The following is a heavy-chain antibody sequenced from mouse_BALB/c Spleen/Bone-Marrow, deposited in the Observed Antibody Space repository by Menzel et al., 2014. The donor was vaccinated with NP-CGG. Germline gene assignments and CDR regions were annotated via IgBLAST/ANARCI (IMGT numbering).Heavy chain of an antibody. D-gene: IGHD3-1*01. Sequence: VQLQQSGDELVKPGASVKLSCMASGFTFTSYWIHWVKQRPGQGPEWIGEINPSNGRTNYNEKFKRKATLTVDKSSSTANMQLSSLPSKDSAVYYCTRGLRAWFAYWGQGTLVTVSA. CDR2: INPSNGRT. CDR3: TRGLRAWFAY. J-gene: IGHJ3*01. V-gene: IGHV1S81*02. CDR1: GFTFTSYW.